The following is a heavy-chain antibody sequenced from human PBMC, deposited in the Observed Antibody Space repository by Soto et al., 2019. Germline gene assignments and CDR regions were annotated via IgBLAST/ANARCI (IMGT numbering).Heavy chain of an antibody. J-gene: IGHJ6*02. CDR2: ISTSNGYT. V-gene: IGHV1-18*01. D-gene: IGHD3-3*01. CDR3: ARARSFARLELSPSDSYGMDV. Sequence: QVQLVQSAGEVKEPGASLKVACKASGYSFSTYGISWVRQAPGPGLEWMGWISTSNGYTNYAQKCQGRVSMTTYTTTNTAYVEVRSLRSDDTAFYFCARARSFARLELSPSDSYGMDVWGQGTSVTVSS. CDR1: GYSFSTYG.